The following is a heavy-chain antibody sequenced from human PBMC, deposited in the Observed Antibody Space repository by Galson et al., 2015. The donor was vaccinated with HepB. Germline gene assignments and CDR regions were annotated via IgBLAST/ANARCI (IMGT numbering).Heavy chain of an antibody. CDR3: ARETRRERYFDWYRRGRSYGMDV. CDR1: GYTFTSYG. V-gene: IGHV1-18*03. J-gene: IGHJ6*02. Sequence: SVKVSCKASGYTFTSYGISWVRQAPGQGLEWMGWISAYNGNTNYAQKLQGRVTMTTDTSTSTAYMELRSLRSDDMAVYYCARETRRERYFDWYRRGRSYGMDVWGQGTTVTVSS. D-gene: IGHD3-9*01. CDR2: ISAYNGNT.